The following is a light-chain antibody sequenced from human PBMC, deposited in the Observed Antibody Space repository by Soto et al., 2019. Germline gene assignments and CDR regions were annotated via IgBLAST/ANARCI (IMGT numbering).Light chain of an antibody. CDR2: AAS. V-gene: IGKV1-39*01. CDR1: PPISVY. CDR3: QQTYAAPLT. Sequence: DIRMTQSPSSLSAFVGDTVTITCQTGPPISVYLTWYQQKPGKAPTLLISAASTLKSGVPSRFSGSGKGTHFTLTISDLRPEDFATYYCQQTYAAPLTFGGGTRVEI. J-gene: IGKJ4*01.